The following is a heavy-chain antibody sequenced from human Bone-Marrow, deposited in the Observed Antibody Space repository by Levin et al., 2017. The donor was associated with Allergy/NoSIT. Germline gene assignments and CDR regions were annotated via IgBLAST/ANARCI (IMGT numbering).Heavy chain of an antibody. J-gene: IGHJ4*02. CDR1: GGSISSGGYY. D-gene: IGHD2-15*01. CDR3: ARVAAQSSPGYYFDY. CDR2: IYYSGST. Sequence: PSETLSLTCTVSGGSISSGGYYWSWIRQHPGKGLEWIGYIYYSGSTYYNPSLKSRVTISVDTSKNQFSLKLSSVTAADTAVYYCARVAAQSSPGYYFDYWGQGTLVTVSS. V-gene: IGHV4-31*03.